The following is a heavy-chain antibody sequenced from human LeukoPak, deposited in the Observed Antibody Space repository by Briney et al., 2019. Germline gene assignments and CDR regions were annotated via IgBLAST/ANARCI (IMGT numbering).Heavy chain of an antibody. Sequence: ASVKVSCKACGGTFSSYAISGVGQAPGQGREWVGGIIQIFGTANYAQKFQGRVTITADESTSTAYMELSSLRSEDTAVYYCARAPLHIVVVPAATYFDYWGQGTLVTVSS. CDR2: IIQIFGTA. J-gene: IGHJ4*02. D-gene: IGHD2-2*01. CDR3: ARAPLHIVVVPAATYFDY. CDR1: GGTFSSYA. V-gene: IGHV1-69*01.